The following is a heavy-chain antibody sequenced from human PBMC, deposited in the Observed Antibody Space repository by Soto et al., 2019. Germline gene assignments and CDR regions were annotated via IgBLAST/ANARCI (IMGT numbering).Heavy chain of an antibody. V-gene: IGHV3-23*01. Sequence: GGSLRLSCAASGFTFSSYAMSWVRQAPGKGLEWVSAISGSGGSTYYADSVKGRFTISRDNSKNTLYLQMNSLRAEDTAVYYCAKTPPLGIVLMVYAIPGGPVDVWGQGTTVTVSS. J-gene: IGHJ6*02. D-gene: IGHD2-8*01. CDR2: ISGSGGST. CDR3: AKTPPLGIVLMVYAIPGGPVDV. CDR1: GFTFSSYA.